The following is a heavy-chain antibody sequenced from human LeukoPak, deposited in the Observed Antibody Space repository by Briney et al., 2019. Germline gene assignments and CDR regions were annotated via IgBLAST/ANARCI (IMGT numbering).Heavy chain of an antibody. V-gene: IGHV6-1*01. D-gene: IGHD2-15*01. CDR3: ARDLCSGGSCRFDY. Sequence: SQTLSLTCAISGDRVSSNSAAWNWIRRSPSRGLEWLGRTYYRSKWYNDYAVSVKSRITINPDTSKNQFSLQLNSVTPEDTAVYYCARDLCSGGSCRFDYWGQGTLVTVSS. CDR2: TYYRSKWYN. CDR1: GDRVSSNSAA. J-gene: IGHJ4*02.